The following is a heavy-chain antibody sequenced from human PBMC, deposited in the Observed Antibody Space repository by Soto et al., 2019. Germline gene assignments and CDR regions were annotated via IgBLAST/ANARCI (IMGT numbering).Heavy chain of an antibody. CDR2: ISPYDGNT. D-gene: IGHD1-26*01. CDR1: GYTFTYYG. CDR3: AREAGSGSSYPENY. J-gene: IGHJ4*02. Sequence: QVQLEQSGAEAKKPGASGKVSCKASGYTFTYYGISWVRQAAGQGLEWLGWISPYDGNTTYAQRLQDRITMTTDTSTSTAYMELRRLRFDDTAVYYCAREAGSGSSYPENYWGQGTLVTVS. V-gene: IGHV1-18*04.